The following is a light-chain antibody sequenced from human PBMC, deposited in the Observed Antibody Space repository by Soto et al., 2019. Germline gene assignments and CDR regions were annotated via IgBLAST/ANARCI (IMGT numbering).Light chain of an antibody. CDR2: EVT. V-gene: IGLV2-14*01. CDR3: ASSTSDSLYV. Sequence: QSVLAQPASVSGSPGQSITISCTGTSSDVGGNKYVSWYQQYPGKVPKLLINEVTNRPSGVSYRFSGSKSGNTASLTISALLAEDEADYFCASSTSDSLYVFGTGTKVTVL. J-gene: IGLJ1*01. CDR1: SSDVGGNKY.